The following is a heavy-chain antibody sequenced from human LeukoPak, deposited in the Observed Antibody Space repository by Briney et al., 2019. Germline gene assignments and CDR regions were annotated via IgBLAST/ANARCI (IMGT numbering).Heavy chain of an antibody. J-gene: IGHJ6*03. Sequence: GGSLRLSCAASGFTFRSYAMYWVRQAPGKGLEWVAFIRYDGSNKYYADSVKGRFTISRDNSKNTLYLQMNSLRAEDTAVYYCAKPTLGRRDYYYMDVWGKGTTVTVSS. CDR2: IRYDGSNK. CDR1: GFTFRSYA. V-gene: IGHV3-30*02. CDR3: AKPTLGRRDYYYMDV. D-gene: IGHD1-26*01.